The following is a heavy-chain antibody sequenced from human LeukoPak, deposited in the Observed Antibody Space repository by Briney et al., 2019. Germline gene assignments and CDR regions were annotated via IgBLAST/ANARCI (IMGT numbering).Heavy chain of an antibody. J-gene: IGHJ6*02. D-gene: IGHD2-15*01. V-gene: IGHV5-51*01. CDR3: ARLGYCSGGTCSSGYFYGMDV. CDR1: ANTFTNSW. Sequence: GESLQISCQSSANTFTNSWIDWVRQLPGKGLEWMGIIFVGDSDTTYSPSFQGQVTISADRSISTAYLQWNSLKASDTAMYFCARLGYCSGGTCSSGYFYGMDVWGQGTTVTVSS. CDR2: IFVGDSDT.